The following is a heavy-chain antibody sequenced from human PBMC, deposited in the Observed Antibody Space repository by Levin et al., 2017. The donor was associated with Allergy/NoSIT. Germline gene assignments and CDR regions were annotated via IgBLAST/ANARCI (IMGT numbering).Heavy chain of an antibody. CDR1: GGSIRSADYY. Sequence: SETLSLTCTVSGGSIRSADYYWSWIRQPPGKGLEFIGYIYYSGSTYYNPSLPLLFTISVDTSKNQFSLQLGSVTAADTGVYYCARFESSGYSSAFDIWGQGTMVTVSS. CDR3: ARFESSGYSSAFDI. D-gene: IGHD3-22*01. V-gene: IGHV4-30-4*01. J-gene: IGHJ3*02. CDR2: IYYSGST.